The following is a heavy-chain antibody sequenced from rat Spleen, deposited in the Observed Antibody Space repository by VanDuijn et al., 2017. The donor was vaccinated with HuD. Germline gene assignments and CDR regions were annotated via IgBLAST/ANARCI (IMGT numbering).Heavy chain of an antibody. Sequence: EVQLVESGGGLVQPGRSMKLSCAASGFTFSNYGMAWVRQAPPKGLEWVASIRTGGGNTYYRDSVKGRFTLSRDNAKSTLYLQMGSLRSEDTATYYXXXHKXMFTTXPFFFDXWGQGVLVTVSS. V-gene: IGHV5-25*01. J-gene: IGHJ2*01. D-gene: IGHD1-6*01. CDR3: XXHKXMFTTXPFFFDX. CDR2: IRTGGGNT. CDR1: GFTFSNYG.